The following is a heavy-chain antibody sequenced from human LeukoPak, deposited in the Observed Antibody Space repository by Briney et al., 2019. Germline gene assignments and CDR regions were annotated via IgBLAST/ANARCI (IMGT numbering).Heavy chain of an antibody. Sequence: LRASVKVSCKASGHTFTTYYVHLVRQAPGQGLEWMGVINPSGDGTNYPQRFQGRVTLTRDTSASTAYMELSSLRSEDTAVYYCARVTYGDYRNFDYWGQGTLVTVSS. CDR2: INPSGDGT. CDR3: ARVTYGDYRNFDY. V-gene: IGHV1-46*01. J-gene: IGHJ4*02. D-gene: IGHD4-17*01. CDR1: GHTFTTYY.